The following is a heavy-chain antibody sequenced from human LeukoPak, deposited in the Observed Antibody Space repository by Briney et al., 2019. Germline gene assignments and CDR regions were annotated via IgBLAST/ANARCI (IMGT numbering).Heavy chain of an antibody. J-gene: IGHJ4*02. CDR1: GFTLRTFA. CDR2: ISATGGST. CDR3: AKARIAVADTRFDY. V-gene: IGHV3-23*01. D-gene: IGHD6-19*01. Sequence: GGSLRLSCAASGFTLRTFAMSWVRQAPGKGLEWVSGISATGGSTSYADSVKGRFTISRDNPKNTLYLEMSSLRAEDTAVYYCAKARIAVADTRFDYWGLGTLVTVSS.